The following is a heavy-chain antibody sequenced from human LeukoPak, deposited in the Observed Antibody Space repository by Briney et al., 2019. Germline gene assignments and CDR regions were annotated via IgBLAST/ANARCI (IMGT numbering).Heavy chain of an antibody. Sequence: PGRSLRLSCAASGFTFSHYEMNWVRQAPGKGLEWVSYIRSSGTTVYYADSVKGRFTISRDNANTSLYLQMSSLRAEDTAVYYCARGYGSGSYSHFWGQGSLVTVSA. D-gene: IGHD3-10*01. J-gene: IGHJ4*02. V-gene: IGHV3-48*03. CDR2: IRSSGTTV. CDR3: ARGYGSGSYSHF. CDR1: GFTFSHYE.